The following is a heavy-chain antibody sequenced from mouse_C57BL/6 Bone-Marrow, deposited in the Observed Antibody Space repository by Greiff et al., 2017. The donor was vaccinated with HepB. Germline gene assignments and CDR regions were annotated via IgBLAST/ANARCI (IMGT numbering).Heavy chain of an antibody. CDR3: ARNGYYPRFAY. J-gene: IGHJ3*01. CDR1: GYTFTGYW. Sequence: VQVVESGAELMKPGASVKLSCKATGYTFTGYWIEWVKQRPGHGLEWIGEILPGSGSTNYNEKFKGKATFTADTSSNTAYMQLSSLKTEDSAIYYCARNGYYPRFAYWGQGTLVTVSA. D-gene: IGHD2-3*01. CDR2: ILPGSGST. V-gene: IGHV1-9*01.